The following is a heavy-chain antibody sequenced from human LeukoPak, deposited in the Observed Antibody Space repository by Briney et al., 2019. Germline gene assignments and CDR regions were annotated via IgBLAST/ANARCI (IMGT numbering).Heavy chain of an antibody. J-gene: IGHJ3*02. CDR3: ARDSYYYGSGSFDI. Sequence: SETLSLTCTVSGGSISSGGYYWSWIRQPPGKGLEWIGYIYHSGSTYYNPSLKSRVTISVDRSKNQFSLKLSSVTAADTAVYYCARDSYYYGSGSFDIWGQGTMVTVSS. V-gene: IGHV4-30-2*01. D-gene: IGHD3-10*01. CDR1: GGSISSGGYY. CDR2: IYHSGST.